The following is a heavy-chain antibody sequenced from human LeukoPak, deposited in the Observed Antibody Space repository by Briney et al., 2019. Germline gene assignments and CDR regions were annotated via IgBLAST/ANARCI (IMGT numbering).Heavy chain of an antibody. D-gene: IGHD3-3*02. Sequence: SETLSLTCTVSGGSISSYSWSWIRQPPGKGLEWIGYIHYSGSTNYNPSLKSRVTISVDTSKNQFSLTLNSVTAADTAVYYCARRIFRIQSRFDYWGQGTLVTVSS. CDR2: IHYSGST. V-gene: IGHV4-59*12. CDR3: ARRIFRIQSRFDY. CDR1: GGSISSYS. J-gene: IGHJ4*02.